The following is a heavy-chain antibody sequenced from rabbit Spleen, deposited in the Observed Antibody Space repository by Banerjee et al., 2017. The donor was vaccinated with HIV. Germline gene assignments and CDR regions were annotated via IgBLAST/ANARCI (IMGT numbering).Heavy chain of an antibody. V-gene: IGHV1S40*01. CDR1: GVSFSANSY. J-gene: IGHJ4*01. D-gene: IGHD1-1*01. CDR2: IYGGGSGST. Sequence: QSLEESGGDLVKPGASLTLTCTASGVSFSANSYMCWVRQAPGKGLERIACIYGGGSGSTYYASWAKGRFTISKTSSTTVTLQMTSLTAADTATYFCARDLPGVIGWNFNLWGPGTLVTVS. CDR3: ARDLPGVIGWNFNL.